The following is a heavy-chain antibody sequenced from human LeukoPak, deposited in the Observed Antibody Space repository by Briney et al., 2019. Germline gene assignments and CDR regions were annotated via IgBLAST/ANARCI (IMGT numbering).Heavy chain of an antibody. J-gene: IGHJ4*02. D-gene: IGHD3-9*01. CDR3: AREGDILTGYYPFDY. CDR1: GFTFDDYG. CDR2: INWNGGST. V-gene: IGHV3-20*04. Sequence: GSLRLSCAASGFTFDDYGMSWVRQAPGKGLEWVSGINWNGGSTGYADSVKGRFTISRDNAKNSLYLQMNSLRAEDTALYYCAREGDILTGYYPFDYWGQGTLVTVSS.